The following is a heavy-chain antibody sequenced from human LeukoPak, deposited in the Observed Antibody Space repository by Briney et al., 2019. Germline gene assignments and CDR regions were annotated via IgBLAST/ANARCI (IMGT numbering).Heavy chain of an antibody. Sequence: PGGSLRLSCAASGFIFSSYGMPWVRQAPGKGLEWVAVISYDGKTKYYADSVKGRITIFRDNSKNTLYLQMNSLRAEDTAVYYCAKTRREGGYYYGMDVWGQGTTVTVSS. CDR1: GFIFSSYG. J-gene: IGHJ6*02. V-gene: IGHV3-30*18. D-gene: IGHD1-26*01. CDR2: ISYDGKTK. CDR3: AKTRREGGYYYGMDV.